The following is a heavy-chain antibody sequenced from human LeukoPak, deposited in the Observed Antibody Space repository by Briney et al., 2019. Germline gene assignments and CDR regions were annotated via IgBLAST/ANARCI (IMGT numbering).Heavy chain of an antibody. D-gene: IGHD3-22*01. CDR1: GGSISSSNYY. V-gene: IGHV4-39*01. CDR2: IYYSGST. J-gene: IGHJ4*02. CDR3: ARPATSGTYYSAFDY. Sequence: PSETLSLTCTVSGGSISSSNYYWGWVRQPPGKGLEWIGTIYYSGSTNYNPSLKSRVTISADMPKNQFSLKVSSVTAADTAVYYCARPATSGTYYSAFDYWGQGTLGTVSS.